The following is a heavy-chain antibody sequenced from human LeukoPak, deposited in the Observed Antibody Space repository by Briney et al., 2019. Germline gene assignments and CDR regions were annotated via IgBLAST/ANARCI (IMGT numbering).Heavy chain of an antibody. CDR1: GGSISSSSYY. D-gene: IGHD2-15*01. J-gene: IGHJ5*02. CDR2: IYYSGST. Sequence: PSETLSLTCTVSGGSISSSSYYWGWIRQPPGKGLEWIGRIYYSGSTYYNPSLKSRVTISVDTSKNRFSLKLSSVTAADTAVYYCARSTYCSGGSCSHNWFDPWGQGTLVTVSS. V-gene: IGHV4-39*07. CDR3: ARSTYCSGGSCSHNWFDP.